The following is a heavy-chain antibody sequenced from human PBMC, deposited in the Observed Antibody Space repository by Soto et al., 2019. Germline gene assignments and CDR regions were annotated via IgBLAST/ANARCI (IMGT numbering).Heavy chain of an antibody. CDR2: IYYSGST. CDR3: ARVKWFGESGFAY. D-gene: IGHD3-10*01. CDR1: GGSISSSSYY. Sequence: PSETLSLTCTVSGGSISSSSYYWGWIRQPPGKGLEWIGSIYYSGSTHYNPSLKSRVTISVDTSKNQFSLNVSSVTAADTAVYYCARVKWFGESGFAYWGQGTLVTVS. J-gene: IGHJ4*02. V-gene: IGHV4-39*07.